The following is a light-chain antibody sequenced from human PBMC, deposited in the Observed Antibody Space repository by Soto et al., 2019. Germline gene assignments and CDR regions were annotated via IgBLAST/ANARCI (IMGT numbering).Light chain of an antibody. CDR1: QGISTY. J-gene: IGKJ5*01. Sequence: IQLTQSPSSLSASVGDRVTITCRASQGISTYLAWYQQKPGQTPKLLIYTASTLQSGVPSRFSGRGSGTDFTLTISSLQPEDFATYYCQQLNSDPPITFGQGTRLEI. CDR3: QQLNSDPPIT. V-gene: IGKV1-9*01. CDR2: TAS.